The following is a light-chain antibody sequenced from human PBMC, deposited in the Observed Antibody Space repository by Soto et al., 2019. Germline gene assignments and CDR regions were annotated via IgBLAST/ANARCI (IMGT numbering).Light chain of an antibody. J-gene: IGKJ1*01. Sequence: IVLTQSPATLSSFPGDRVTLSCRDSQYINTRLAWYQHRPGQAPRLLIYQTSIRAAGIPARFSASGSGTDFTLTISDVQPEDFALYYCHQRQSWPRTFGQGTKVDIK. CDR3: HQRQSWPRT. V-gene: IGKV3-11*01. CDR1: QYINTR. CDR2: QTS.